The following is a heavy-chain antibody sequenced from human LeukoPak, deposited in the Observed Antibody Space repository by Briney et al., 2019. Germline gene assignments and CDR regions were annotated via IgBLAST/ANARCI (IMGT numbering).Heavy chain of an antibody. CDR3: VFLDTGWYSDGFDM. CDR1: GFTFSSCS. J-gene: IGHJ3*02. V-gene: IGHV3-21*01. CDR2: ISSSSSYI. Sequence: GGSLRLSCAASGFTFSSCSMNWVRQAPGKGLEWVSSISSSSSYIYYADSVKGRFTISRDNAKNSLYLQMNSLRAEDTAVYYCVFLDTGWYSDGFDMWGQGTMVTVSS. D-gene: IGHD6-19*01.